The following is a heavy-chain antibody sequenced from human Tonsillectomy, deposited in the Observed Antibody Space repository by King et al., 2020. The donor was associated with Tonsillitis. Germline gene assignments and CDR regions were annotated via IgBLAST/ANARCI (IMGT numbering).Heavy chain of an antibody. CDR2: TYYRYKWYN. CDR3: ASGWAIV. D-gene: IGHD1-26*01. CDR1: KNAA. J-gene: IGHJ4*02. V-gene: IGHV6-1*01. Sequence: KNAAWNWIRQSPSRGLKLRGRTYYRYKWYNDYAVSVKSRITINPDTSKNQFSLQLNSVTREDTAVYYCASGWAIVWRKGTLLTVSS.